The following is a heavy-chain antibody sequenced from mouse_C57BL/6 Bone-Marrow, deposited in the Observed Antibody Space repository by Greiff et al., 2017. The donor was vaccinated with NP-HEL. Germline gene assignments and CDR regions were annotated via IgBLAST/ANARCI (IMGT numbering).Heavy chain of an antibody. V-gene: IGHV14-2*01. J-gene: IGHJ3*01. CDR2: IDPEDGET. CDR1: GFNIKDYY. D-gene: IGHD2-3*01. Sequence: EVKLVESGAELVKPGASVKLSCTASGFNIKDYYMHWVKQRTEQGLEWIGRIDPEDGETKYAPKFQGKATITADTSSNTAYLQLSSLTSEDTAVYYCALIYDGYYPFAYWGQGTLVTVSA. CDR3: ALIYDGYYPFAY.